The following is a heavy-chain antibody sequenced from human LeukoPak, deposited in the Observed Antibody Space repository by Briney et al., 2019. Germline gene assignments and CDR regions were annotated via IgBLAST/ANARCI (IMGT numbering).Heavy chain of an antibody. D-gene: IGHD3-3*01. CDR1: GGSFSGYY. Sequence: PSETLSLTCAVYGGSFSGYYWSWIRQPPGKGLEWIGEINHSGSTNYNPSLKSRVTISVDRSKNQFSLKLSSVTAADMAVYYCARGDDFDYGVDVWGQGTTVTVSS. V-gene: IGHV4-34*01. CDR2: INHSGST. J-gene: IGHJ6*02. CDR3: ARGDDFDYGVDV.